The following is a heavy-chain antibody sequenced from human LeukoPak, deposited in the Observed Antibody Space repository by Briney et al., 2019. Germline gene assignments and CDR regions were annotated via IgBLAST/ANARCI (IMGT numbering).Heavy chain of an antibody. CDR2: IWYDGSNK. V-gene: IGHV3-33*06. CDR3: AKVGSLAATFFAFDI. Sequence: PGGSLRLSCAASGFTFSSYGMHWVRQAPGKGLEWVAVIWYDGSNKDYADSVKGRFTISRDNSRNTLYLQMNSLGAEDTAVYYCAKVGSLAATFFAFDIWGQGTVVSVSS. CDR1: GFTFSSYG. D-gene: IGHD1-26*01. J-gene: IGHJ3*02.